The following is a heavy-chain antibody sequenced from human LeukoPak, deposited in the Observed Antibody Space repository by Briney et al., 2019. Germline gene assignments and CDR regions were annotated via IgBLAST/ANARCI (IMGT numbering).Heavy chain of an antibody. D-gene: IGHD1-26*01. J-gene: IGHJ4*02. CDR1: GFTFNGKG. Sequence: CTESGFTFNGKGMDRGRQSPGKELKWLAVIWNDGSNKFYADYVKGRFTISRDNSKSTLVLQINSLRAEDTAVYYCARASGSFDYWGQGTLVTVSS. CDR3: ARASGSFDY. CDR2: IWNDGSNK. V-gene: IGHV3-33*01.